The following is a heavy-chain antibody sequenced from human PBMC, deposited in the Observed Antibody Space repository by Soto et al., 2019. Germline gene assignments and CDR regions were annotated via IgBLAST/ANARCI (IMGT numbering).Heavy chain of an antibody. J-gene: IGHJ4*02. CDR2: MNAGSGDT. CDR1: GSTVTNYA. V-gene: IGHV1-3*01. CDR3: ARGAYDFWSGYQYFDS. Sequence: QVPLVQSGAEVQKPGASVKVSCKASGSTVTNYAVHWVRHAPGQSLEWMGWMNAGSGDTKSSQKFQGRVTITRDTSASTVYMELSRLTSEDTAIYYCARGAYDFWSGYQYFDSWGQGSLVTVSA. D-gene: IGHD3-3*01.